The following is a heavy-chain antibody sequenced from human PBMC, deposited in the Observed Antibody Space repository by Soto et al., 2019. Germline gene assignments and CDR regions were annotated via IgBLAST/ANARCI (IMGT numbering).Heavy chain of an antibody. D-gene: IGHD2-8*02. Sequence: PGGYLRLSAEATGFTFGNYAMNWVRQAPGKGLESISSISDPDTSTYSADPVKGRYTMSRDNSTSTLFLQMNRLRADDTAVYFSAKSLVPPSDAFDLGGRGTLVTVSS. CDR3: AKSLVPPSDAFDL. CDR2: ISDPDTST. CDR1: GFTFGNYA. V-gene: IGHV3-23*01. J-gene: IGHJ3*01.